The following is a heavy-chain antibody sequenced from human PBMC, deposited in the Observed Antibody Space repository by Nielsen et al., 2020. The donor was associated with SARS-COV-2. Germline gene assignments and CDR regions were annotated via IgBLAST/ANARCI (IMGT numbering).Heavy chain of an antibody. CDR3: TRGFYSQSDC. Sequence: GESLKISCTGSGFTFSDYSMTWVRQAPGKGLAWVASFSGDSNYIFYSELVKGRFTMSRDNGKNSLYLQMNTLRSEDTALYYCTRGFYSQSDCWGQGTLVTVSS. V-gene: IGHV3-21*01. J-gene: IGHJ4*02. CDR2: FSGDSNYI. CDR1: GFTFSDYS. D-gene: IGHD2-15*01.